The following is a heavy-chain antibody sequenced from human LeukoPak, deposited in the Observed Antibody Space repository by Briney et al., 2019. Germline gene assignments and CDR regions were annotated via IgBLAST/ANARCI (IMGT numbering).Heavy chain of an antibody. V-gene: IGHV2-5*01. CDR3: THTVDYGGNPNDY. D-gene: IGHD4-23*01. Sequence: EYGPPPVNPKQTLTRTCTLYGFSLSSGVVGVGWIRQPPGKALEWLALIYWNDDKRYSPSLKNRLTITKDTSGIQVVLTLTNMEPVDTATYYCTHTVDYGGNPNDYWGQGTLVTVSS. CDR2: IYWNDDK. J-gene: IGHJ4*02. CDR1: GFSLSSGVVG.